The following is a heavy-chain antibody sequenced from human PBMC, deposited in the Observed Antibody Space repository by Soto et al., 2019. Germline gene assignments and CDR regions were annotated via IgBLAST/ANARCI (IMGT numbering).Heavy chain of an antibody. CDR3: ARDLSMQWLEQAIFDY. V-gene: IGHV1-18*01. CDR2: ISAYNGNT. D-gene: IGHD6-19*01. CDR1: GYTFTSYG. Sequence: ASVKVSCKASGYTFTSYGISWVRQAPGQGLEWMGWISAYNGNTNYAQKLQGRVTMTTDTSTSTAYMELRSLRSDDTAVYYCARDLSMQWLEQAIFDYWGQGTRVTVSS. J-gene: IGHJ4*02.